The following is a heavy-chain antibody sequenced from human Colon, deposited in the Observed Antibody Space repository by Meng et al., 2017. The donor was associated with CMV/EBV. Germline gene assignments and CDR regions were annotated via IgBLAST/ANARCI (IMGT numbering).Heavy chain of an antibody. CDR1: GDSFTAYY. D-gene: IGHD2-2*01. V-gene: IGHV4-59*01. Sequence: GSLRLSCTVSGDSFTAYYWSWIRQSPGKGLEWIGYVFHSGTNYNPSLKSRVTMSADASRNQFSLRLNSVTAADTAVYYCARGQGYCTSANCLKYYFDFWGQGALVTVSS. CDR2: VFHSGT. CDR3: ARGQGYCTSANCLKYYFDF. J-gene: IGHJ4*02.